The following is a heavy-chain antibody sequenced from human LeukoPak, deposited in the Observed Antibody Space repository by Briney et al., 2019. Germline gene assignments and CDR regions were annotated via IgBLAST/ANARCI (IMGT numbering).Heavy chain of an antibody. D-gene: IGHD3-22*01. J-gene: IGHJ3*02. CDR3: ARYYYDSQNI. V-gene: IGHV3-53*01. CDR1: GFTVSSNY. Sequence: GGSVRLSCAASGFTVSSNYMSWVRQAPGKGLEWVSVIYSGGSTYYADSVKGRFTISRDNSKNTLYLQMNSLRAEDTAVYYCARYYYDSQNIWGQGTMVTVSS. CDR2: IYSGGST.